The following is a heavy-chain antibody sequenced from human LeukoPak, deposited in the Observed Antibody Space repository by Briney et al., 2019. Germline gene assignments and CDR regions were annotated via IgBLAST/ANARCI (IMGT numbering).Heavy chain of an antibody. CDR3: ARQYYDILTGYYRGYHYGMDV. V-gene: IGHV3-66*02. CDR1: GFTVSSNY. D-gene: IGHD3-9*01. Sequence: PAGGSLRLSCAASGFTVSSNYMSWVRQAPGKGLEWVSVIYSGGSTYYADSVKGRFTISRDNSKNTLYLQMNSLRAEDTAVYYCARQYYDILTGYYRGYHYGMDVWGKGTTVTVSS. J-gene: IGHJ6*04. CDR2: IYSGGST.